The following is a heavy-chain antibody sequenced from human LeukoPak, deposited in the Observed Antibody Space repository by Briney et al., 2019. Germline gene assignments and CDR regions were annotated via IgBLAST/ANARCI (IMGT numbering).Heavy chain of an antibody. J-gene: IGHJ5*02. CDR2: ISAYNGNT. V-gene: IGHV1-18*01. CDR1: GYTFTSYG. Sequence: GASVKVSCKASGYTFTSYGISWVRQAPGQGLEWMGWISAYNGNTNYAQKLQGRVTMTTDTSTSTAYMELRSLRSDDTAVYYCARTPHVDTDTNWFDPWGQGTLVTVSS. D-gene: IGHD5-18*01. CDR3: ARTPHVDTDTNWFDP.